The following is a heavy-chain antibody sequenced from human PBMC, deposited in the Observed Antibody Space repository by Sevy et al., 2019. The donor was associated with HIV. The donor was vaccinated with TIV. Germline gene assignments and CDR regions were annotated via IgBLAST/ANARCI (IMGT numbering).Heavy chain of an antibody. CDR3: AKDWGTTAISDY. J-gene: IGHJ4*02. D-gene: IGHD3-16*01. CDR2: IRATGSST. Sequence: GGSLRLSCAGSGFTFSTFPMSGVGQAPGKGLEWVSAIRATGSSTFYSDSVKGRFTTSRDNSKNTLYLQMNSLRADDTAVYYCAKDWGTTAISDYWGQGTLVTVSS. V-gene: IGHV3-23*01. CDR1: GFTFSTFP.